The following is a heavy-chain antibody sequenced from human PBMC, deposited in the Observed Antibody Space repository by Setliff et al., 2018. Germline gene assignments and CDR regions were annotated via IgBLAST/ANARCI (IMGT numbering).Heavy chain of an antibody. CDR3: ARGTSGWFPHDY. CDR1: GFTFSDYA. V-gene: IGHV3-23*01. CDR2: IGDSGSTT. J-gene: IGHJ4*02. D-gene: IGHD6-19*01. Sequence: GGSLRLSCVASGFTFSDYAMTWVRQAPGKGLEWVSAIGDSGSTTYYADSVRGRFTVSRDNSRNILYLQMNSLRGEDTAVYYCARGTSGWFPHDYWGQGTLVTVSS.